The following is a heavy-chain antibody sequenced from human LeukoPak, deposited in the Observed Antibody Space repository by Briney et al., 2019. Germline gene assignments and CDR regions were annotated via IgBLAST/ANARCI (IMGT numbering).Heavy chain of an antibody. CDR2: SRTSGTTP. V-gene: IGHV1-46*01. J-gene: IGHJ5*02. Sequence: EASVKVSCKASGYTFTMYHMHWVRQAPGQGLEWMGISRTSGTTPNAQKFRGRVTMTRDTSTTTVYMELTGLTSEDTAVYYCARDLIAVAPEKPNWFDPWGQGTLVTVSS. CDR1: GYTFTMYH. D-gene: IGHD6-19*01. CDR3: ARDLIAVAPEKPNWFDP.